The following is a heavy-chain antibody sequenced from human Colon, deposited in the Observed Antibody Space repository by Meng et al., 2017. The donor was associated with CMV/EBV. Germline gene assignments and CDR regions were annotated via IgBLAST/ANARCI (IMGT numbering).Heavy chain of an antibody. CDR2: INPNSGGT. J-gene: IGHJ5*02. D-gene: IGHD2-2*01. CDR3: AGDYCSSTSCYSGFDP. V-gene: IGHV1-2*02. Sequence: AAVPVSCKASGYTLTGYYMLWVRQAPGQGLEWMGWINPNSGGTNYAQKSQGSVTMTRNKYTSTAYMELSRLRSDDAAVYYCAGDYCSSTSCYSGFDPWGQGTLVTVSS. CDR1: GYTLTGYY.